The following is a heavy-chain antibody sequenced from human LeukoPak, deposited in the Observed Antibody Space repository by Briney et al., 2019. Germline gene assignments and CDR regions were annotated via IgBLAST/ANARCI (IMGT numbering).Heavy chain of an antibody. CDR1: GFTFSGYS. Sequence: GGSLRLSCAASGFTFSGYSMNWVRQAPGKGLEWLSYISSGSSAIYYSDSVKGRFTISRDNAKNSLYLQVNSLRAEDTAVYYCARVRSTSSFDYWGQGTLVTVSS. CDR2: ISSGSSAI. D-gene: IGHD2-2*01. J-gene: IGHJ4*02. V-gene: IGHV3-48*01. CDR3: ARVRSTSSFDY.